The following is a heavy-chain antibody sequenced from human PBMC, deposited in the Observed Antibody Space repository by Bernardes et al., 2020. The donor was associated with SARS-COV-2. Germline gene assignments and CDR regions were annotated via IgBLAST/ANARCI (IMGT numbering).Heavy chain of an antibody. Sequence: ASVKVSCKASGYTFTSYGISWVRQAPGQGLEWMGWISAYNGNTNYAQKLQGRVTMTTDTSTSTAYMELRSLRSDDTAVYYCARTVENYYDSSGQDDYWGQGTLVTVSS. CDR1: GYTFTSYG. V-gene: IGHV1-18*01. J-gene: IGHJ4*02. CDR2: ISAYNGNT. CDR3: ARTVENYYDSSGQDDY. D-gene: IGHD3-22*01.